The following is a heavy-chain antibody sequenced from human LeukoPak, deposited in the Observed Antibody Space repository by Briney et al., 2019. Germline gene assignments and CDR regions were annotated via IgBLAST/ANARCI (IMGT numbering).Heavy chain of an antibody. V-gene: IGHV4-34*01. CDR3: ARVHGHNLGTLDY. Sequence: SETLSLSCAVYGGSFSGDYWSWIRQPPGKGLQWIDEINHSGNTNNNPPLKSRVTMSVDTSKNQLSLNLTSVTAADTAVYYCARVHGHNLGTLDYWGQGILVTVSS. J-gene: IGHJ4*02. CDR1: GGSFSGDY. D-gene: IGHD5-24*01. CDR2: INHSGNT.